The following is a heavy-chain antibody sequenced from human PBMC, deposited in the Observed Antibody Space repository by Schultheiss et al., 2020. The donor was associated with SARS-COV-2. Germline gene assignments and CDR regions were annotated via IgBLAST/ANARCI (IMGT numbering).Heavy chain of an antibody. J-gene: IGHJ4*02. CDR1: GYSISSNYY. D-gene: IGHD5-24*01. CDR2: IYHSGST. Sequence: SETLSLTCAVSGYSISSNYYWGWIRQPPGKGLEWIGTIYHSGSTYYNPSLKSRVTISVDTSKNQFSLKLSSLTAADTAVYYCASRYGYNRLYYFDSWGQGALVTVSS. CDR3: ASRYGYNRLYYFDS. V-gene: IGHV4-38-2*01.